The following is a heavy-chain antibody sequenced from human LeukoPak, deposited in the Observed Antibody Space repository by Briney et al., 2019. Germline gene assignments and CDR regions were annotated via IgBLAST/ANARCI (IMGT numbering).Heavy chain of an antibody. V-gene: IGHV4-39*07. J-gene: IGHJ4*02. D-gene: IGHD2-15*01. CDR1: GGSISTSNYY. CDR2: IYHSGTA. CDR3: ARDDVVAVAARFDY. Sequence: SETLSLTCTVSGGSISTSNYYWGWIRQPPGKGLEWIGSIYHSGTAYSNPSLKSRVTMSLDTSKNQFSLKLSSVTAADTAVYYCARDDVVAVAARFDYWGQGTLVTVSS.